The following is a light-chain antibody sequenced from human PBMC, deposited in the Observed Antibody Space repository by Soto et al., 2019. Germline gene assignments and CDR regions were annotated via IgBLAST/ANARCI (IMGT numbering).Light chain of an antibody. CDR1: ESALYSSNNKNY. J-gene: IGKJ1*01. V-gene: IGKV4-1*01. CDR2: WAS. CDR3: QQYYSTPRT. Sequence: DILMTQSPDSLAVSLGERATINCKSRESALYSSNNKNYLAWYQQQPGQPPTLLIYWASTRESGVADRFSGSGSGTDFTLTISSLQAEDVAVYYCQQYYSTPRTFGQGTKVDI.